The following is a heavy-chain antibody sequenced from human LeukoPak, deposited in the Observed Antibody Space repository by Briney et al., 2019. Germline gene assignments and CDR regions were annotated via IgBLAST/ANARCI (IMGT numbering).Heavy chain of an antibody. CDR2: IYTSGST. J-gene: IGHJ5*02. Sequence: SETLSLTCTVSGGSISSYYWSWIRQPAGKGLEWIGRIYTSGSTNYNPSLKSRVTMSVDTSKNQFSLKLSSVTAADTAVYYCARDRPDMAAAGWFDPWGQGTLVTVSS. V-gene: IGHV4-4*07. D-gene: IGHD6-13*01. CDR1: GGSISSYY. CDR3: ARDRPDMAAAGWFDP.